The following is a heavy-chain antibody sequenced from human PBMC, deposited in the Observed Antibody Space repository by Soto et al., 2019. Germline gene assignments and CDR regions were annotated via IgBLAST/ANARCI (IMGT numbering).Heavy chain of an antibody. D-gene: IGHD3-22*01. CDR2: ISGSGGST. J-gene: IGHJ4*02. CDR1: GFTFSSYA. CDR3: SKDLLGGYYDSSGCPFDY. V-gene: IGHV3-23*01. Sequence: GGSLRLSCAASGFTFSSYAMSWVRQAPGKGLEWVSAISGSGGSTYYADSVKGRFTISRDNSKNTLYLQMNSLRAEDTAVYYSSKDLLGGYYDSSGCPFDYWGQGPLVTVSS.